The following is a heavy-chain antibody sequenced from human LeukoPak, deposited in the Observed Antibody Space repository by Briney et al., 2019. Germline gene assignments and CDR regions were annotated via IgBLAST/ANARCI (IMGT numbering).Heavy chain of an antibody. V-gene: IGHV3-23*01. CDR1: GFTFSSYA. D-gene: IGHD1-26*01. Sequence: GGSLRLSCAASGFTFSSYAMSWVRQAPGKGLEWVSAISGSGGSTYYADSVKGRFTISRDNSKNTLYLQMNSLRAEDTAVYYCARDHFKWELSSGDYWGQGTLVTVSS. CDR3: ARDHFKWELSSGDY. J-gene: IGHJ4*02. CDR2: ISGSGGST.